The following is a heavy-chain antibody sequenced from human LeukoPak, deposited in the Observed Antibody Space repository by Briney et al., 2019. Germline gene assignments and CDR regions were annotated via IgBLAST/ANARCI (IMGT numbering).Heavy chain of an antibody. J-gene: IGHJ2*01. CDR3: ARDQYYDGSGFYQRYFDL. CDR1: GGTFSNYA. Sequence: ASVKVSCKASGGTFSNYAISWVRQAPGQGLEWMGQIIPIVATANYAQKFQGRVTITTDESTSTAYMELTSLRSEDTAVYYCARDQYYDGSGFYQRYFDLWGRGTLVTVSS. V-gene: IGHV1-69*05. D-gene: IGHD3-22*01. CDR2: IIPIVATA.